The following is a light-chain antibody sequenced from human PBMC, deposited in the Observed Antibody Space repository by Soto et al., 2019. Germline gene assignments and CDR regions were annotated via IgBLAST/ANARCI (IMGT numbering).Light chain of an antibody. CDR3: CSDARSSLYV. CDR2: EVS. CDR1: SSDVGHYNL. J-gene: IGLJ1*01. Sequence: QSALTQPASVSGSPGQSITISCTGTSSDVGHYNLVSWYQQHPGKAPKLMIYEVSKRPSGVSNRVSGSKSGNTASLTISGLQAEDEADYYCCSDARSSLYVFGTGTKLTVL. V-gene: IGLV2-23*02.